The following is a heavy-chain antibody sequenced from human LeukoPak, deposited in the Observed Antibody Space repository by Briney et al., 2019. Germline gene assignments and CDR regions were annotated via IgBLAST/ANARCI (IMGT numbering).Heavy chain of an antibody. CDR1: GYTFTGYY. CDR3: ARGDTTQGDY. Sequence: ASVKVSCKASGYTFTGYYMHWVRQAPGQGLEWMGRINPNSGGINYAQKFQGRVTMTRDSSISTAYMELSRLTSDDTAVYYCARGDTTQGDYWGQGTLVTVSS. J-gene: IGHJ4*02. V-gene: IGHV1-2*06. CDR2: INPNSGGI. D-gene: IGHD1-26*01.